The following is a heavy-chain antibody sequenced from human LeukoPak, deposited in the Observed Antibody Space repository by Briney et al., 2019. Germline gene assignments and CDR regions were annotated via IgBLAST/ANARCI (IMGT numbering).Heavy chain of an antibody. CDR2: ISWNSGSI. Sequence: VRSLRLSSAPSVFTFDDYTMRCGPAAPRGGLGCGSGISWNSGSIGYADSVKGRFTISRDNAKNSLYLQMNSLRAEDTALYYCAKDRSSSWSYFDYWGQGTLVTVSS. CDR1: VFTFDDYT. D-gene: IGHD6-13*01. V-gene: IGHV3-9*01. CDR3: AKDRSSSWSYFDY. J-gene: IGHJ4*02.